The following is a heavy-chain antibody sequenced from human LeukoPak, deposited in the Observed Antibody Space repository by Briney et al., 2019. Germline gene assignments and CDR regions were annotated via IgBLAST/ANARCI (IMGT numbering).Heavy chain of an antibody. J-gene: IGHJ5*02. CDR3: AKDRGMRQIWNWFAP. Sequence: PGGSLRLSCVVSGFSFSNFGMHWVRQAPGKGLEWVAVISFDGNSKEYGDSVRGRFTISRDNSRNTLYLQMNSLRAEDTAVYYCAKDRGMRQIWNWFAPFGQGTLVTVSS. CDR2: ISFDGNSK. V-gene: IGHV3-33*05. CDR1: GFSFSNFG.